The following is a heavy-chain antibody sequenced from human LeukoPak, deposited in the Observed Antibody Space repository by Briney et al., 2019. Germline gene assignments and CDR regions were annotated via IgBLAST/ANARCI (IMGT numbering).Heavy chain of an antibody. D-gene: IGHD6-13*01. CDR2: IIPIFGTA. Sequence: ASVKVSCKASGGTFSSYAISWVRQAPGQGLEWMGGIIPIFGTANYAQKFQGRVTITADESTSTAYMGLSSLRSEDTAVYYCAREVAAAGIFDYWGQGTLVTVSS. CDR1: GGTFSSYA. V-gene: IGHV1-69*13. J-gene: IGHJ4*02. CDR3: AREVAAAGIFDY.